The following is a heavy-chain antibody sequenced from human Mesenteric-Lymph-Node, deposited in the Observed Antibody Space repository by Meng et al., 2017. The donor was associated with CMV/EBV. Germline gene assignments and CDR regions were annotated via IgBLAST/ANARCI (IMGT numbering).Heavy chain of an antibody. CDR3: ARDPTVAGPRFDY. CDR2: IYHGGST. J-gene: IGHJ4*02. V-gene: IGHV4-4*02. D-gene: IGHD6-19*01. CDR1: GGSIRIMNR. Sequence: VSGGSIRIMNRWGRVRQPPGKGLEWIGEIYHGGSTNYNPSLKSRVTISVDKSKNQFSLKLSSVTAADTAVYYCARDPTVAGPRFDYWGQGTLVTVSS.